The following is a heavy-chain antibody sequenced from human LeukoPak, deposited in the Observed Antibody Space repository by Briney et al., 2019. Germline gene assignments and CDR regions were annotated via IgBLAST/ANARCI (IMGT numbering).Heavy chain of an antibody. CDR1: GFTFSNAW. CDR2: IKSKTDGGTT. V-gene: IGHV3-15*01. Sequence: PGGSLRLSCAASGFTFSNAWMSWVRQAPGKGLEWVGRIKSKTDGGTTDYAAPVKGRFTISRDGSKNTLYLQMNSLKTEDTAVYYCTTDRLRFLEWFRTVNYWGQGTLVTVSS. CDR3: TTDRLRFLEWFRTVNY. D-gene: IGHD3-3*01. J-gene: IGHJ4*02.